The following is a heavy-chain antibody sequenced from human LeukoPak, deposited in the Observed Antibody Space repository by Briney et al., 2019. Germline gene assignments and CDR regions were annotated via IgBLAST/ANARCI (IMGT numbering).Heavy chain of an antibody. CDR1: GFTFGDYA. CDR3: TRALYYYDSSGYLDDY. V-gene: IGHV3-49*03. J-gene: IGHJ4*02. D-gene: IGHD3-22*01. Sequence: PGRSLRLSCTASGFTFGDYAMSWFRQAPGKGLEWVGFIRSKAYGGTTEYAASVKGRFTISRDDSKSIAYLQMYSLKTEDTAVYYCTRALYYYDSSGYLDDYWGQGTLVTVSS. CDR2: IRSKAYGGTT.